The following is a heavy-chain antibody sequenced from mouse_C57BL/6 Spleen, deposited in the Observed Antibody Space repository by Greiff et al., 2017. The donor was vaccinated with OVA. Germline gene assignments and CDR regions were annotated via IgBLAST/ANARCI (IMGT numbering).Heavy chain of an antibody. Sequence: VQLQQSGPELAKPGASVKMSCKASGYSFTDYNMNWVKQSNGKSLEWIGVINPNYGTTSYNQKFKGKATLTVDQSSSTAYMQLSSLTSEDSAVYYCARAAQATSNAMDYWGQGTSVTVSA. J-gene: IGHJ4*01. CDR1: GYSFTDYN. D-gene: IGHD3-2*02. CDR2: INPNYGTT. CDR3: ARAAQATSNAMDY. V-gene: IGHV1-39*01.